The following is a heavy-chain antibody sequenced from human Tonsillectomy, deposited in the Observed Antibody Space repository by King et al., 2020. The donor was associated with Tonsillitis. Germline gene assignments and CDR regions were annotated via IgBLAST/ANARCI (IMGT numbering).Heavy chain of an antibody. J-gene: IGHJ4*02. CDR1: GFTFSNAW. D-gene: IGHD7-27*01. Sequence: QLVQSGGGLVKPGGSLRLSCAASGFTFSNAWMSWVRQAPGKGLEWVGRVRSEIDGGTTDYAAPVKGRFTISRDDSNNKLYLQINSLKTEDTAVYYCMNNTLWGYWGQVTLVTAYWGQGTLVTVSS. V-gene: IGHV3-15*01. CDR2: VRSEIDGGTT. CDR3: MNNTLWGYWGQVTLVTAY.